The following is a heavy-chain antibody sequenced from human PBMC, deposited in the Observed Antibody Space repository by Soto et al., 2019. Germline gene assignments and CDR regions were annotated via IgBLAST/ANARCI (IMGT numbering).Heavy chain of an antibody. Sequence: SQTLSLTCAISGDSVSSNSAAWNWIRQSPSRGLEWLGRTYYRSKWYNDYAVSVKSRITINPDTSKNQFSLQLNSVTPEDTAVYYCAREALRFLESDVPNDAFDIWGQGTMVTVSS. CDR3: AREALRFLESDVPNDAFDI. V-gene: IGHV6-1*01. CDR1: GDSVSSNSAA. D-gene: IGHD3-3*01. CDR2: TYYRSKWYN. J-gene: IGHJ3*02.